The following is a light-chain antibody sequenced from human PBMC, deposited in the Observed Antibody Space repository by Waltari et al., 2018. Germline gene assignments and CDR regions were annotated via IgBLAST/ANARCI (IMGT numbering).Light chain of an antibody. Sequence: DIVMTQSPDSLAVSLGERGTINCKYSQRVLASSNNQNYLAWYQQKPGQPPKLLIYLASTRESGVPDRFSGSGSGTDFTLAISSVQAEDGAVYYCQQYYSTPRTFGQGTKVEIK. CDR1: QRVLASSNNQNY. CDR3: QQYYSTPRT. J-gene: IGKJ1*01. CDR2: LAS. V-gene: IGKV4-1*01.